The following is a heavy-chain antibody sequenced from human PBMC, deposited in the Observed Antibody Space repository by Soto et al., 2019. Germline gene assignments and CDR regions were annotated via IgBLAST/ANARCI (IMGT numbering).Heavy chain of an antibody. CDR2: ISSSGSTI. D-gene: IGHD3-22*01. CDR3: ARARYYYDSGGTFDF. J-gene: IGHJ4*02. CDR1: GFTFSDYY. Sequence: QVQLVESGGGLVKPGGSLRLSCAASGFTFSDYYMSWIRQAPGKGLEWVSYISSSGSTIYYADSVKGRFTISRDNAKNSLYMQMNSVRAEVKAVYYCARARYYYDSGGTFDFWGQGTMVTVSS. V-gene: IGHV3-11*01.